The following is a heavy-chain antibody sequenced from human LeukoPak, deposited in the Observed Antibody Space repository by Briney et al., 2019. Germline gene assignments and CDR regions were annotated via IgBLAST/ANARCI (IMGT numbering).Heavy chain of an antibody. CDR2: IYYSGST. J-gene: IGHJ5*02. D-gene: IGHD4-17*01. CDR1: GGSISSGDYY. V-gene: IGHV4-30-4*01. CDR3: ARDRSDYGDYGGWFDP. Sequence: SQTLSLTCTVSGGSISSGDYYWSWIRQPPGKGLEWIVYIYYSGSTYYNPSLKSRVTISVDTSKNQFSLKLSSVTAADTAVYYCARDRSDYGDYGGWFDPWGQGTLVTVSS.